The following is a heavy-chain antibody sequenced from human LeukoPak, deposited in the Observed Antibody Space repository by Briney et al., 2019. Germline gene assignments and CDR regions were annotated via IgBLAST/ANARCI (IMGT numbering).Heavy chain of an antibody. CDR2: MYYSGTT. J-gene: IGHJ6*03. CDR1: GGSISSSAYY. Sequence: SETLSLTCSVSGGSISSSAYYWNWIRQPPGKGLEWVGSMYYSGTTYYNSSLKSRVTISEDTSKNRFSLMLTSVTAADTAVYYCARQVSDYFYYYIDVWGEGTTVIVSS. V-gene: IGHV4-39*01. CDR3: ARQVSDYFYYYIDV.